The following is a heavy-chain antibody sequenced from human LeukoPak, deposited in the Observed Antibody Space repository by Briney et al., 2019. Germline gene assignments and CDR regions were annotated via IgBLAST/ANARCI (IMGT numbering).Heavy chain of an antibody. V-gene: IGHV3-23*01. D-gene: IGHD3-22*01. J-gene: IGHJ4*02. CDR1: GFTFSNYA. CDR2: ISGSGGST. CDR3: AKGTYYYDSSGYSVDY. Sequence: GGSLRLSCAASGFTFSNYAMSWVRQAPGKGLEWVSSISGSGGSTYYADSVKGRFTISRDNSKNTLYLQMNSLRAEDTAVYYCAKGTYYYDSSGYSVDYWGQGTLATVSS.